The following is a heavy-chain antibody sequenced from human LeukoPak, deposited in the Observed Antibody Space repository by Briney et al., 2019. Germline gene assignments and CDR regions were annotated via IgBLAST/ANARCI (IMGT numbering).Heavy chain of an antibody. V-gene: IGHV3-48*01. D-gene: IGHD3-22*01. CDR3: ARDFRVYYYDSSGYYDYFDY. CDR2: ITSSSSTM. Sequence: GGSLRLSCAASGLTFSTYSMNWVRQAPGKGLEWVSYITSSSSTMFYADSVKGRFTISRDNAENSMYLQMNSLRAEDTAVYYCARDFRVYYYDSSGYYDYFDYWGQGTLVTVSS. J-gene: IGHJ4*02. CDR1: GLTFSTYS.